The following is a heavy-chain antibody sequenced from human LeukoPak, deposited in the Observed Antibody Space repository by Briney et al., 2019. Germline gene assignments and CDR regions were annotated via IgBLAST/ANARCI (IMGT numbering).Heavy chain of an antibody. CDR2: IYPGDSDT. V-gene: IGHV5-51*01. J-gene: IGHJ4*02. CDR3: ARRRGGSGSYYNAYFDY. CDR1: GYSLTSYW. Sequence: GESLKISRKGSGYSLTSYWIGWVRQIPGKGLELVGSIYPGDSDTIYSPSFQGQVTISTDKSISTAYLQWSSLKASDTAMYYCARRRGGSGSYYNAYFDYWGQGTLVTVSS. D-gene: IGHD3-10*01.